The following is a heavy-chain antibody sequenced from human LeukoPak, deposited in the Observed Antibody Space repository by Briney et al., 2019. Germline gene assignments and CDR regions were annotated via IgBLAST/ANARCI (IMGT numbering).Heavy chain of an antibody. Sequence: SETLSLTCTATGVSISSYYWSWIRQPPGKGLEWIGYIYYSGSTNYNPSLKSRVTISVDTSKNQFSLKLSSVTAADTAVYYCARDRSLDYCGQGTLVTVSS. CDR1: GVSISSYY. J-gene: IGHJ4*02. D-gene: IGHD3-16*02. CDR2: IYYSGST. V-gene: IGHV4-59*01. CDR3: ARDRSLDY.